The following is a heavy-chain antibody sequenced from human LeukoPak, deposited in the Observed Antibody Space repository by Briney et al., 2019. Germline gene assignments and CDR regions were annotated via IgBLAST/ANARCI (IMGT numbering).Heavy chain of an antibody. V-gene: IGHV5-51*01. D-gene: IGHD3-10*01. CDR2: IYPGDSDT. CDR3: ARHSVWFGELLYYYYYMDV. Sequence: GESLKISCKGSGYSLTSYWIGWVRPMPGKGLEWMGIIYPGDSDTRYSPSFQGQVTISADKSISTAYLQWSSLKASDTAMYYCARHSVWFGELLYYYYYMDVWGKGTTVTVSS. J-gene: IGHJ6*03. CDR1: GYSLTSYW.